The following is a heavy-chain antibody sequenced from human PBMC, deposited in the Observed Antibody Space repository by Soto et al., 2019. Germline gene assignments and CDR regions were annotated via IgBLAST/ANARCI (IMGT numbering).Heavy chain of an antibody. J-gene: IGHJ4*02. CDR2: ISYDGSNK. V-gene: IGHV3-30*18. CDR1: GFTFSSYG. D-gene: IGHD6-19*01. CDR3: AKDIPPPGSSGWGGVY. Sequence: QVQLVESGGGVVQPGRSLRLSCAASGFTFSSYGMHWVRQAPGKGLEWVAVISYDGSNKYYADSVKGRFTISRDNSKNTLDLQMNSLRAEDTAVYYCAKDIPPPGSSGWGGVYWGQGTLVTVSS.